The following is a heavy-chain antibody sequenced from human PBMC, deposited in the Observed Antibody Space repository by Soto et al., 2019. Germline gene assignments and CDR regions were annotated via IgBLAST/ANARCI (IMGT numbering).Heavy chain of an antibody. J-gene: IGHJ4*02. CDR1: GDSITSGDYY. CDR2: IYYTGST. D-gene: IGHD1-7*01. V-gene: IGHV4-31*01. CDR3: AVGTFGHDY. Sequence: QVLLQESGPRLMKPSQTLSLTCTVSGDSITSGDYYWSWIRLHPGRGLEWIGHIYYTGSTYYNPSPESTLIMSVATDKNQVSLRLGSVSASYTAVFDSAVGTFGHDYWGRGTQVTVSS.